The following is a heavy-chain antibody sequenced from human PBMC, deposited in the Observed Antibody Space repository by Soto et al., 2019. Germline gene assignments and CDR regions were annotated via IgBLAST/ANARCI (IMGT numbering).Heavy chain of an antibody. D-gene: IGHD4-17*01. CDR2: IYYSGST. V-gene: IGHV4-39*01. J-gene: IGHJ4*02. CDR3: ATSPWDYGDYGGGDYFDY. CDR1: GGSISSSSYY. Sequence: SETLSLTCTVSGGSISSSSYYWGWIRQPPGKGLEWIGSIYYSGSTYYNPSLKSRVTISVDTSKNQFSLKLSSVTAADTAVYYCATSPWDYGDYGGGDYFDYWGQGTLVTVSS.